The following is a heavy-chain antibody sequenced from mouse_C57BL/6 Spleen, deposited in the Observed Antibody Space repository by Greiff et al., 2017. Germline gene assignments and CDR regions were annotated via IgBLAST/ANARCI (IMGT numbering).Heavy chain of an antibody. CDR2: IDPNSGGT. CDR3: ASTTVVATEYFDV. Sequence: VQLKQPGAELVKPGASVKLSCKASGYTFTSYWMHWVKQRPGRGLEWIGRIDPNSGGTKYNEKFKSKATLTVDKPSSTAYMQLSSLTSEDSAVYYCASTTVVATEYFDVWGTGTTVTVSS. V-gene: IGHV1-72*01. D-gene: IGHD1-1*01. CDR1: GYTFTSYW. J-gene: IGHJ1*03.